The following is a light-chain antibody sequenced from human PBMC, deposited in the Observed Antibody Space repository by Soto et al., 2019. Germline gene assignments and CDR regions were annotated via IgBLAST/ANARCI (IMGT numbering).Light chain of an antibody. CDR3: CSYTTSNTRQIV. V-gene: IGLV2-14*01. J-gene: IGLJ1*01. CDR1: SNDVGGYNY. Sequence: QSVLTQPASVSGSPGQSITISCTGTSNDVGGYNYVSWYQQHPGKAPKFMIYDVSNRPSGVSNRFSGSKSGNTASLTISGLQAEDEADYYCCSYTTSNTRQIVFGTGTKVTV. CDR2: DVS.